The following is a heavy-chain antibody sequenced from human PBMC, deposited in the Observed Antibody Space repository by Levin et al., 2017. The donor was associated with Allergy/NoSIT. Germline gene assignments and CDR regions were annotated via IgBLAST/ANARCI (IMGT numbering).Heavy chain of an antibody. J-gene: IGHJ6*03. D-gene: IGHD4-17*01. CDR3: TRVPTVPNQYHMDV. Sequence: GGSLRLSCAASGFTFSDHFMDWVRQAPGKGLEWVGRVRKKSDNYNTEFAASVKGRFTISRDDSKNSLYLQMTGLKTEDTAVYYCTRVPTVPNQYHMDVWGKGTTVTVSS. CDR2: VRKKSDNYNT. CDR1: GFTFSDHF. V-gene: IGHV3-72*01.